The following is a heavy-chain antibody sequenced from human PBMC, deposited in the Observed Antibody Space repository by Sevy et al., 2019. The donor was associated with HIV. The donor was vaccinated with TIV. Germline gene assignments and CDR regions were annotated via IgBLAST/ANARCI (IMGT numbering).Heavy chain of an antibody. CDR2: IDYTGST. V-gene: IGHV4-59*08. J-gene: IGHJ4*02. CDR3: ARHEAGSGTYYNLIEY. CDR1: GGSISGYS. Sequence: SETLSLTCAVSGGSISGYSWSWIRQPPGKGLEWIGYIDYTGSTNYSPSLKSRVTISVDTSKSQFSLKLNSVTAADTAFYYCARHEAGSGTYYNLIEYWGQGTLVTVSS. D-gene: IGHD3-10*01.